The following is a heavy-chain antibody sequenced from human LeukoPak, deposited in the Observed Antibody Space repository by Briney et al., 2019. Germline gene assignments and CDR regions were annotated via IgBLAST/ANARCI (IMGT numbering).Heavy chain of an antibody. Sequence: GGSLRLSCAASGFTVSSNYMSWVRQAPGKGLEWVAVIWYDGSNKYYADSVKGRFTISRDNSKNTLYLQMNSLRAEDTAVYYCARDRSTGSYFFFDYWGQGVLVTVSS. D-gene: IGHD6-19*01. V-gene: IGHV3-33*08. CDR3: ARDRSTGSYFFFDY. CDR2: IWYDGSNK. J-gene: IGHJ4*02. CDR1: GFTVSSNY.